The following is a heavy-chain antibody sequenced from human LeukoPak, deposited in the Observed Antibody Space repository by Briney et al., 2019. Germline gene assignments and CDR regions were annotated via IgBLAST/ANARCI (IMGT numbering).Heavy chain of an antibody. CDR2: ISSSSSYI. D-gene: IGHD3-22*01. V-gene: IGHV3-21*01. CDR3: ARDPEYYDSSGYGDY. CDR1: GFTFSSYS. J-gene: IGHJ4*02. Sequence: AGGSLRLSCAASGFTFSSYSMNWVRQAPGKGLEWVSSISSSSSYIYYADPVKGRFTISRDNAKNSLYLQMNSLRAEDTAVYYCARDPEYYDSSGYGDYWGQGTLVTVSS.